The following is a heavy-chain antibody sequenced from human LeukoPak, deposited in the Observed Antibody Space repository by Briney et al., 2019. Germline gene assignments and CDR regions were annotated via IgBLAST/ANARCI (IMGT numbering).Heavy chain of an antibody. CDR3: AKDDGWLYYNH. V-gene: IGHV3-23*01. CDR1: GGSISSGSYY. CDR2: ISPGGEIP. J-gene: IGHJ4*02. D-gene: IGHD3-22*01. Sequence: ETLSLTCTVSGGSISSGSYYWGWIRQPPGKGLEWVSGISPGGEIPYYADSVKGRFTISRDNSKDTVSLQMHSLRAEDTATYYCAKDDGWLYYNHWGQGTLVTVSS.